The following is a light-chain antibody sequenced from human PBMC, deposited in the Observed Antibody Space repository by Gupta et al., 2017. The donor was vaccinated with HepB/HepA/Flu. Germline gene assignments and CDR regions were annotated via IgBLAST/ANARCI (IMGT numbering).Light chain of an antibody. V-gene: IGKV1-5*03. CDR1: QSMSSW. CDR3: QQYDNYPWT. J-gene: IGKJ1*01. CDR2: KTS. Sequence: DIQMTQSPSTLSASVGDRVTITCRASQSMSSWLAWYQQKPGKAPKLLIYKTSRVESGVPSRFSGSGSGTEFTLAISSLQPDDFATYYCQQYDNYPWTFGQGTKVEIK.